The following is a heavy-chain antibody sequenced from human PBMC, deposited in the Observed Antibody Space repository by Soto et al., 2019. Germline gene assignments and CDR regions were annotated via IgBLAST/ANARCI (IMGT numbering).Heavy chain of an antibody. CDR1: GYTFTSYG. D-gene: IGHD6-13*01. Sequence: ASVKVSCKASGYTFTSYGISWVRQAPGQGLEWMGWISAYNGNTNYAQKLQGRVTMTTDTSTSTAYMELRSLRSDDTAVYYCARFSWSSSWYWFDPWGQGTLVTVSS. J-gene: IGHJ5*02. CDR3: ARFSWSSSWYWFDP. CDR2: ISAYNGNT. V-gene: IGHV1-18*01.